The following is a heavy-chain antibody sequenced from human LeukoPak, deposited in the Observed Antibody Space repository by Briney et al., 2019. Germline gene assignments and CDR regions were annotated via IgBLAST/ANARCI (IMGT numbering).Heavy chain of an antibody. D-gene: IGHD5-12*01. CDR1: GYTFTDYY. J-gene: IGHJ4*02. Sequence: ASVKVSCKASGYTFTDYYMHWVRQAPGQGLEWMGWINPNIGGTNYAQRFQGRVTMIRDTSISTAYMELSRLRSDDTAVYYCARGEYSGYDSLSYWGQGTLVTVSS. V-gene: IGHV1-2*02. CDR2: INPNIGGT. CDR3: ARGEYSGYDSLSY.